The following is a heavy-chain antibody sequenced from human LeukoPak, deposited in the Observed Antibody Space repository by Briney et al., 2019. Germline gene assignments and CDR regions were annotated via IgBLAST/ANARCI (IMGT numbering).Heavy chain of an antibody. CDR1: GFTFSSYE. Sequence: GGSLTLSCAAAGFTFSSYEMNWVRQAPGKGLEWVSYISSSGSTIYYADSVKGRFTISRDNAKNSLYLQMNSLRAEDTAVYYCARSRWLQLDFDYWGQGTLVTVSS. CDR2: ISSSGSTI. D-gene: IGHD5-24*01. V-gene: IGHV3-48*03. J-gene: IGHJ4*02. CDR3: ARSRWLQLDFDY.